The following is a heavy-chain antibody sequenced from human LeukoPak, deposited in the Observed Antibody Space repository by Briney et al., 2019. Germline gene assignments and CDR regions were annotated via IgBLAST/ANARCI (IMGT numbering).Heavy chain of an antibody. V-gene: IGHV1-2*02. CDR3: AREGGTAGLDY. D-gene: IGHD1-1*01. CDR2: INPNSGGT. CDR1: GYTFTGYY. J-gene: IGHJ4*02. Sequence: ASVTVSCKASGYTFTGYYLHWVRQAPGQGLEWMGWINPNSGGTNYALKFQGRVTMTRDTSISTAYMELTRLRSDDTAVFYCAREGGTAGLDYWGQGTLVTVSS.